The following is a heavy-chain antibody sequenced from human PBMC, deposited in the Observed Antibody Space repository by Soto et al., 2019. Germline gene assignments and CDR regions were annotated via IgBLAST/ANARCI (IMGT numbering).Heavy chain of an antibody. Sequence: QLQLQESGPGLVKASETLSLTCIVSGGSISEKYWNWVRQPPGKGLEWIGLIFANGHTDYNPSLKSRFTMSVDASKNPFSLRLTSMTAADTAVYSCVARLAASSLNWLDPWGRGTLVTVS. CDR2: IFANGHT. CDR3: VARLAASSLNWLDP. V-gene: IGHV4-4*07. CDR1: GGSISEKY. D-gene: IGHD6-13*01. J-gene: IGHJ5*02.